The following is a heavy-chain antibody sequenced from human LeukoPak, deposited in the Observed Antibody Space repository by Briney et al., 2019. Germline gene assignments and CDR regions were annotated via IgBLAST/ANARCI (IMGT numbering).Heavy chain of an antibody. CDR1: GGSISSYY. D-gene: IGHD6-13*01. J-gene: IGHJ3*02. V-gene: IGHV4-4*07. CDR2: IYTSGST. Sequence: SETLSLTCTVSGGSISSYYWSWIRQPAGKGLEWIGRIYTSGSTNYNPSLKSRVTMSVDTSKNQFSLKLSSVTAADTAVYYCARSYSSSWYSSFDIWGHGTMVTVSS. CDR3: ARSYSSSWYSSFDI.